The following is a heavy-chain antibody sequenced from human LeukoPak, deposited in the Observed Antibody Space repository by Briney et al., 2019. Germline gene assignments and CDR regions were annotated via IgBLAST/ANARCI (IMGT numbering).Heavy chain of an antibody. V-gene: IGHV4-4*07. D-gene: IGHD3-10*01. CDR1: GGSISSYS. Sequence: PSETLSLTCTVSGGSISSYSWSWIRQPAGKGLEWIGRIFASGSTKYNPSLKSRVTMSVETSKKQFSLKLSSVTAADTAVYYCAKSNGYGLVDIWGQGTMVTVSS. J-gene: IGHJ3*02. CDR2: IFASGST. CDR3: AKSNGYGLVDI.